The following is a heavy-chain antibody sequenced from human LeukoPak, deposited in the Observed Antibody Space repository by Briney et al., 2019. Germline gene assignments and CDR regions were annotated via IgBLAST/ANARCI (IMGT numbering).Heavy chain of an antibody. CDR1: GASTSGNY. J-gene: IGHJ4*02. D-gene: IGHD3-10*01. CDR3: ARGEGTMVRGVGPFDS. Sequence: SETLSLTCTASGASTSGNYWGWIRQPPGKGLESIGYVYYDGVARYNPSLQGRVTISIDTSKNQMSLKVTSVTAADTAVYYCARGEGTMVRGVGPFDSWSQGTLVTVSS. CDR2: VYYDGVA. V-gene: IGHV4-59*01.